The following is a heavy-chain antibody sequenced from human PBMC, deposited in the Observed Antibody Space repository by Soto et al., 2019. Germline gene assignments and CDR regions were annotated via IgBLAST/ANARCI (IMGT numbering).Heavy chain of an antibody. V-gene: IGHV3-15*07. CDR1: GIPFSSTY. D-gene: IGHD2-2*01. CDR2: IKSKTVGETT. J-gene: IGHJ4*02. CDR3: TTDTCRSSTCYLNF. Sequence: EVQLVESGGGLVEPGGSLRLSCAASGIPFSSTYMNWVRQAPGKGLEWVGRIKSKTVGETTDYSALVKGRFALSRDDSKNTVSLQMNSLISEDTAIYYCTTDTCRSSTCYLNFWGQGALVTVSS.